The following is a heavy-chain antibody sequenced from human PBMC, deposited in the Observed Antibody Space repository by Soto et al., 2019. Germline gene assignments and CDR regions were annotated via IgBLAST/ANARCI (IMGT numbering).Heavy chain of an antibody. D-gene: IGHD6-13*01. CDR1: GFTVSSNY. CDR2: ISDSGYST. Sequence: PGGSLRLSCAASGFTVSSNYMSWVRQAPGKGLEWVSAISDSGYSTYYADTVKGRFTISRDNSKGTLYLQMDSLRAEDTAVYYCAKGSADGVPYYFDYWGQGTLVTVSS. V-gene: IGHV3-23*01. J-gene: IGHJ4*02. CDR3: AKGSADGVPYYFDY.